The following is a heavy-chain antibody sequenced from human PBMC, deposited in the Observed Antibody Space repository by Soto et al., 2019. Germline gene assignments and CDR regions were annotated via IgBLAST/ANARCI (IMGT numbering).Heavy chain of an antibody. CDR2: TYYRSTWSY. CDR3: ARDQGYVSDY. Sequence: PSQTLSLTCAISGDSVATNSATWDWIRQSPSRGLEWLGRTYYRSTWSYDYAVSVQGRITINPDNAKNSLYLQMNSLRAEDTAVYFCARDQGYVSDYWGQGTLVTVSS. V-gene: IGHV6-1*01. J-gene: IGHJ4*02. CDR1: GDSVATNSAT. D-gene: IGHD2-15*01.